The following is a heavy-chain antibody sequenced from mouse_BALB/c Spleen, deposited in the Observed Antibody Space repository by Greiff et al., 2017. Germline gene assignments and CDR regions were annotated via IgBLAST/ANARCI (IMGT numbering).Heavy chain of an antibody. CDR3: ARKIYYDYDEAMDY. J-gene: IGHJ4*01. CDR1: GFSLTSYG. CDR2: IWSGGST. Sequence: VQLQQSGPGLVQPSQSLSITCTVSGFSLTSYGVHWVRQSPGKGLEWLGVIWSGGSTDYNAAFISRLSISKDNSKSQVFFKMNSLQANDTAIYYCARKIYYDYDEAMDYWGQGTAVTVSS. D-gene: IGHD2-4*01. V-gene: IGHV2-2*02.